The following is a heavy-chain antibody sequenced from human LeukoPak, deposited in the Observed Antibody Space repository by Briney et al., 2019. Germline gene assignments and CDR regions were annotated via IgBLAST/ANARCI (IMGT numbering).Heavy chain of an antibody. CDR2: IYPGDSDT. CDR3: ARHKKAIGAFDI. J-gene: IGHJ3*02. Sequence: GESLKISCKGSGYSFTSYWIGWMRQMPGKGLEWMGIIYPGDSDTRYSPSFRGQVTISADKSISTAYLHWSSLKASDTAMYYCARHKKAIGAFDIWGQGTMVTVSS. CDR1: GYSFTSYW. V-gene: IGHV5-51*01.